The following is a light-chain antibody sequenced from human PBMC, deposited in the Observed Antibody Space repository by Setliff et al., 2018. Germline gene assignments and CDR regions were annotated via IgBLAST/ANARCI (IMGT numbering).Light chain of an antibody. J-gene: IGLJ2*01. CDR1: SSDVGDYNY. CDR2: DVS. Sequence: QSALAQPASVSGSPGQSITISCTGTSSDVGDYNYVSWYQQHPGKAPKLMIYDVSNRPSGVSNRFSGSKSGNTASLTISGLQAEGEADYYCSSYTSSSTLVFGGGTKGTVL. V-gene: IGLV2-14*03. CDR3: SSYTSSSTLV.